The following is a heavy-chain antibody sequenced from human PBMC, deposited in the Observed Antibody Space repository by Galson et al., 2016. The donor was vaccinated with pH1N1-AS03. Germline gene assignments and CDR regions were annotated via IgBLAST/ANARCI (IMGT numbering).Heavy chain of an antibody. J-gene: IGHJ6*02. CDR2: IRANSGDN. Sequence: SVKVSCKASGYTFTTYGIIWMRQAPGQGLEWMGFIRANSGDNNYSQKFQDRIFMTTDRSINTAYLEWNTLRASDTALYYCARFDPFISEGINTYYYGLDVWGQGTTVTVS. CDR1: GYTFTTYG. CDR3: ARFDPFISEGINTYYYGLDV. V-gene: IGHV1-18*04. D-gene: IGHD2/OR15-2a*01.